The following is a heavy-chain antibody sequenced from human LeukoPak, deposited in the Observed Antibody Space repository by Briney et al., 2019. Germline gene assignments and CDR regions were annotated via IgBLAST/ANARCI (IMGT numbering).Heavy chain of an antibody. Sequence: ASVKVSCKASGYTFTGYYMHWVRQAPGQGLEWMGWINPNSGGTNYAQKFQGRVTMTRDTSISTAYMELSRLRSDDTAVYYCARETYGSGSYYEYYFDYWSQGTLVTVSS. CDR3: ARETYGSGSYYEYYFDY. J-gene: IGHJ4*02. V-gene: IGHV1-2*02. CDR2: INPNSGGT. D-gene: IGHD3-10*01. CDR1: GYTFTGYY.